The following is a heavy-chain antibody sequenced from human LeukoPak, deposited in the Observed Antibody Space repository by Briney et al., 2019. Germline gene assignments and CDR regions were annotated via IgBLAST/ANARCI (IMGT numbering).Heavy chain of an antibody. Sequence: SETLSLTCTVSGGSISSSYWSWIRQPPGKGLEWIGYIYHSGSPNYNSSLKSRVTISVDTSKNEFSLKVSSVTAADTAVYYCARVRLGYCSSTSCTDLRFDYWGQGTLVTVSS. CDR3: ARVRLGYCSSTSCTDLRFDY. CDR1: GGSISSSY. D-gene: IGHD2-2*01. J-gene: IGHJ4*02. CDR2: IYHSGSP. V-gene: IGHV4-59*01.